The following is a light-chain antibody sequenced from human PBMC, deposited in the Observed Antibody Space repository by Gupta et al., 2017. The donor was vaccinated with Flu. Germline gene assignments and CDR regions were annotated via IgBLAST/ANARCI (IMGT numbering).Light chain of an antibody. CDR2: DVS. Sequence: QSALTQPASVSGSPGQSITISCTGTSSDVGGYNSVSWYQQHPGEAPKVMIYDVSNRPSGVSDRFSGSKSGNTASLAISGLQAEDEAEYYCSSYTSSSTLIFGGGTNLTVL. V-gene: IGLV2-14*03. J-gene: IGLJ2*01. CDR3: SSYTSSSTLI. CDR1: SSDVGGYNS.